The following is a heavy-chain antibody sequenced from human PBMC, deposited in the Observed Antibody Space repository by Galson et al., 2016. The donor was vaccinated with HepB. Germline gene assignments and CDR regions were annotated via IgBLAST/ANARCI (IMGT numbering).Heavy chain of an antibody. CDR1: GFTFTNNA. Sequence: SLRLSCAASGFTFTNNAMHWVRQAPGKGLEWVAVIWYDGSKEYYADSVGGRFTISRDNAKDTLFLQMNSLRVEDTAVYFCAREVTDWGQGTLVTVSS. D-gene: IGHD2-8*02. CDR2: IWYDGSKE. CDR3: AREVTD. V-gene: IGHV3-33*01. J-gene: IGHJ4*02.